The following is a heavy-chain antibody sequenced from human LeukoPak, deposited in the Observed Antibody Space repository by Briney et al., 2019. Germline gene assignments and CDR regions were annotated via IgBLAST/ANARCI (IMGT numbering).Heavy chain of an antibody. CDR1: GYTFTSYG. Sequence: GASVKVSCKASGYTFTSYGISWVRQAPGQGLEWMGWISAYNGNTNYAQKLQGRVTMTTDTSTSTAYMELRSLRSDDTAVYYCARNGAAAQLGVPSYYYYYYMDVWGKGTTVTVSS. CDR3: ARNGAAAQLGVPSYYYYYYMDV. V-gene: IGHV1-18*01. CDR2: ISAYNGNT. D-gene: IGHD6-6*01. J-gene: IGHJ6*03.